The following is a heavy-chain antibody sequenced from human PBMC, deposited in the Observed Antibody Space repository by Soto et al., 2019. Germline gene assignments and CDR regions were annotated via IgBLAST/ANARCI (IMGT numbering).Heavy chain of an antibody. CDR2: ISGSGGST. D-gene: IGHD5-18*01. CDR1: GFTFSSYA. Sequence: GGSXRLSCAASGFTFSSYAMSCVRQSPGKGLEWVSAISGSGGSTYYADSVKGRFTISRDNSKNTLYLQMNSLRAEDTAVYYCAKAPVQLWSPFDYWGQGTLVTVSS. J-gene: IGHJ4*02. V-gene: IGHV3-23*01. CDR3: AKAPVQLWSPFDY.